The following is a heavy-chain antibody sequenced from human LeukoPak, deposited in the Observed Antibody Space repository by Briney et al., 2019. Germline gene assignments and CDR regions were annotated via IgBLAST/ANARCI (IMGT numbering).Heavy chain of an antibody. CDR2: IYYSGST. D-gene: IGHD6-13*01. Sequence: SQTLSLTCTVSGGSFSSGDYYWSWIRQPPGKGLEWIGYIYYSGSTYYNPSLKSRVTISVDTSKNQFSLKLSSVSAGYTPVYYFPREAAAARWGWYMDVWGKGTTVPVSS. J-gene: IGHJ6*03. CDR3: PREAAAARWGWYMDV. CDR1: GGSFSSGDYY. V-gene: IGHV4-30-4*08.